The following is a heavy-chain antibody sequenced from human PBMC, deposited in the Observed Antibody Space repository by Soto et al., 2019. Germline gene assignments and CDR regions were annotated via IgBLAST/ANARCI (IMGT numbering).Heavy chain of an antibody. CDR2: ISPGIDIR. CDR3: AGVMCFGGSCYLGV. D-gene: IGHD2-15*01. Sequence: QVQLVQSGAEVKKPGSSVNVSCKASGGNFSTYTLYWVRLAPGQGLEWMGGISPGIDIRDYAQKFQGRDTITADESASTVYMQLSTRISEDTALYYCAGVMCFGGSCYLGVWGQGTLVTVSS. V-gene: IGHV1-69*12. CDR1: GGNFSTYT. J-gene: IGHJ4*02.